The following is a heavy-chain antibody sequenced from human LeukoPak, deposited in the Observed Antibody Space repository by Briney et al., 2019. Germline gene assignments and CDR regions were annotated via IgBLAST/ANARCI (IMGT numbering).Heavy chain of an antibody. V-gene: IGHV3-53*01. J-gene: IGHJ4*02. CDR3: AKLKGWYGEGYFDY. Sequence: GGSLRLSCAASGFAVSTNYMSWVRQAPGKGLEWVSVIYPDGRTYYADSVKGRFTISSDISNNKLFLQMTSLRAEDTAVYYCAKLKGWYGEGYFDYWGPGPLVTVSS. CDR1: GFAVSTNY. CDR2: IYPDGRT. D-gene: IGHD3-10*01.